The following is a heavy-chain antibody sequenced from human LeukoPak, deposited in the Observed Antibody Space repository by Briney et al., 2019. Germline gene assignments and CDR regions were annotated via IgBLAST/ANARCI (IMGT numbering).Heavy chain of an antibody. CDR2: IYYSGST. CDR1: GGSISSYY. CDR3: ARDENWRERHYGMDV. Sequence: PSETLSLTCTVSGGSISSYYWSWIRQPPGKGLEWIGYIYYSGSTNYNPSLKSRVTISVDTSKNQFSLKLSSVTAADTAVYYCARDENWRERHYGMDVWGQGTTVTDSS. D-gene: IGHD1-1*01. J-gene: IGHJ6*02. V-gene: IGHV4-59*01.